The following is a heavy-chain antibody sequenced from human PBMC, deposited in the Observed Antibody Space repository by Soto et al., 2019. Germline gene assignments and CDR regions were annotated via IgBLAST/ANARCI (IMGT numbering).Heavy chain of an antibody. CDR3: ARVVVRSSSTHPFDY. CDR2: ISAYNGNT. J-gene: IGHJ4*02. D-gene: IGHD6-6*01. Sequence: QVQLVQSGAEVKKPGSSVKVSCKASGCTFTSYGISWVRQAPGQGLEWMGWISAYNGNTNYAQKLQGRVTMTTDTSTSTAYMELRSLRAKDTALYYCARVVVRSSSTHPFDYWGQGTLVTVSS. V-gene: IGHV1-18*04. CDR1: GCTFTSYG.